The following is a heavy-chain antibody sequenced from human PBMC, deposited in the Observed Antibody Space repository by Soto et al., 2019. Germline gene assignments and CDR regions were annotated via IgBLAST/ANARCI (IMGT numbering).Heavy chain of an antibody. CDR2: IIPILGIA. Sequence: QVQLVQSGAEVKKPGSSVKVSCKASGGTFSSYTISWVRQAPGQGLEWMGRIIPILGIANYAQKFQGRVTITADKSASTAYMELSSLRSEDTAVYYCAWKRCYDFWSGADYWGQGTLVTVSS. CDR3: AWKRCYDFWSGADY. CDR1: GGTFSSYT. D-gene: IGHD3-3*01. V-gene: IGHV1-69*02. J-gene: IGHJ4*02.